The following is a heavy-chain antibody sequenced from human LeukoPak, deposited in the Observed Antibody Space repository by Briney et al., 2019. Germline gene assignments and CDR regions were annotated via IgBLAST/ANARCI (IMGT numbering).Heavy chain of an antibody. V-gene: IGHV4-59*01. J-gene: IGHJ4*02. CDR1: GGSISSYY. CDR2: IYYSGST. Sequence: SETLSLTCTVSGGSISSYYWSWIRQPPGKGLEWIGYIYYSGSTNYNPSLKSRVTISVDTSKNQFSLKLSSVTAADTAVYYCARKGFYSGSYYFDYWGQGTLVTASS. D-gene: IGHD1-26*01. CDR3: ARKGFYSGSYYFDY.